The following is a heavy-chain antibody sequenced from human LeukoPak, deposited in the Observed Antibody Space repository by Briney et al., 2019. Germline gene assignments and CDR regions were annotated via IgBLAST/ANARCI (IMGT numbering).Heavy chain of an antibody. CDR2: INWNGGST. D-gene: IGHD5-12*01. CDR1: GFTFDDYG. J-gene: IGHJ4*02. Sequence: GGSLRLSCAASGFTFDDYGMSWVRQAPGKGLEWVSGINWNGGSTGYADSVKGRFTISRDNAKNSLYPQMNSLRAEDTALYYCAKGGTIVATIAFFEYWGQGTLVTVSS. CDR3: AKGGTIVATIAFFEY. V-gene: IGHV3-20*04.